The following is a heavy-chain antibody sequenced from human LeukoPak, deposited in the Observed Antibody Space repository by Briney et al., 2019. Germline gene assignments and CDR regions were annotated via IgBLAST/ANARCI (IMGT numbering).Heavy chain of an antibody. CDR2: INPNSGGT. Sequence: ASVKVSCKASGYTFSSYGISWVRQAPGQGLEWMGWINPNSGGTNYAQKFQGRVTMTRDTSISTAYMELSRLRSDDTAVYCCARDANYCSSTSCYRPFDPWGQGTLVTVSS. D-gene: IGHD2-2*01. CDR3: ARDANYCSSTSCYRPFDP. J-gene: IGHJ5*02. V-gene: IGHV1-2*02. CDR1: GYTFSSYG.